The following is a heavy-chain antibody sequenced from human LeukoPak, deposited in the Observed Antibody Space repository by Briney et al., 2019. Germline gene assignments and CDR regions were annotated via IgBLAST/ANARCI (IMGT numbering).Heavy chain of an antibody. V-gene: IGHV4-30-4*08. CDR1: VGSTSSGYDY. Sequence: SQTLSLTCTVSVGSTSSGYDYWSWIRQPPGRGVGWVGYIYYSGSTYYNPSLKSHSAISVDTPNNQCSLKRSAVTPADTAVYYCARVPDRGYYYYYMDVWGKGTTVTVSS. CDR2: IYYSGST. CDR3: ARVPDRGYYYYYMDV. D-gene: IGHD3-10*01. J-gene: IGHJ6*03.